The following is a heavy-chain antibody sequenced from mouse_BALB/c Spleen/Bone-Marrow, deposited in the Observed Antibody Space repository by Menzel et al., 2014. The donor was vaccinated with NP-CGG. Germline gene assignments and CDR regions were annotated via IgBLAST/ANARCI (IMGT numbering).Heavy chain of an antibody. Sequence: EVQGVESGGGLVQPGGSLKLSCAASGFTFSSYGMPWVRQTPDKRLELVATINSNGGSTYYPDSVKGRFTISRDNAKNTLYLQMSSLKSEDTAMYYCARERDGYFRDAMDYWGQGTSVTVSS. J-gene: IGHJ4*01. CDR2: INSNGGST. CDR3: ARERDGYFRDAMDY. V-gene: IGHV5-6-3*01. D-gene: IGHD2-3*01. CDR1: GFTFSSYG.